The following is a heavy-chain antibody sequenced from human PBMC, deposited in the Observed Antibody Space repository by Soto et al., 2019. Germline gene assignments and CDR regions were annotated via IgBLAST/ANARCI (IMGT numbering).Heavy chain of an antibody. CDR3: ARDSGAKLSSS. CDR1: GGTVSSYR. CDR2: IVPIYRTA. V-gene: IGHV1-69*01. D-gene: IGHD6-13*01. J-gene: IGHJ4*02. Sequence: QVQLVQSGAEVKKPGSSVKVSCKASGGTVSSYRINWVRQAPGQGLEWVVGIVPIYRTADYAQKFQGRVTITADESARTAYMELRSLNSQDTDVYYCARDSGAKLSSSWGQGALVTVSS.